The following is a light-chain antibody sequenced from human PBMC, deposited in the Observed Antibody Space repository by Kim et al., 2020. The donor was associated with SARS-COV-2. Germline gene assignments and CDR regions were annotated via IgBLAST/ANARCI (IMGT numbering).Light chain of an antibody. V-gene: IGLV3-19*01. CDR1: SLRLYY. Sequence: SELTQDPAVSVALGQTVTITCQGDSLRLYYASWYQQKPGQAPLLVFYDKNSRPSGIPDRFSGSSSGNTASLTITGAQAEDEADYYCNSRDSSGYHVVFGGGTQLTVL. CDR3: NSRDSSGYHVV. CDR2: DKN. J-gene: IGLJ2*01.